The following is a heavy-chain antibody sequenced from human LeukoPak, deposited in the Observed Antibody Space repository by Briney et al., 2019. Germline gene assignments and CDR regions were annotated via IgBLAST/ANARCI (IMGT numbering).Heavy chain of an antibody. D-gene: IGHD2-15*01. V-gene: IGHV1-46*01. Sequence: ASVKVSCKASGYTFTDYYIHWVRQAPGQGLEWMGIINPSGGSTSYAQKFRGRVTMTRDTSTSTVYMELSSLRSEDTAVYYCARDRVERSCSGGSCSRDYYFDYWGQGTLVTVSS. J-gene: IGHJ4*02. CDR3: ARDRVERSCSGGSCSRDYYFDY. CDR1: GYTFTDYY. CDR2: INPSGGST.